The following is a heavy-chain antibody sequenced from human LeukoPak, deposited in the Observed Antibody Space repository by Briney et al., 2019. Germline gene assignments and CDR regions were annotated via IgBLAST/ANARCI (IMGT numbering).Heavy chain of an antibody. CDR3: AKDTRKGRYSSGWY. CDR2: ISGSGGST. J-gene: IGHJ1*01. V-gene: IGHV3-23*01. CDR1: GFTFSSYA. Sequence: GGSLRLSCAASGFTFSSYAMSWVRQAPGKGLEWVSAISGSGGSTYYADSVKGRFTISRDNSKNTLYLQMNSLRAEDTAVYYCAKDTRKGRYSSGWYWGQGTLVTVSS. D-gene: IGHD6-19*01.